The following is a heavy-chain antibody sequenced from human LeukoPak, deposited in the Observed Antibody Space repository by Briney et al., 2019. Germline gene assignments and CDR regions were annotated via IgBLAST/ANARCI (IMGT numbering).Heavy chain of an antibody. V-gene: IGHV4-34*01. D-gene: IGHD5-18*01. CDR3: ARGGTSDTAMEHTFDP. Sequence: SETLSLTCAVYGGSFSGYYWSWIRQPPGKGLEWIGEINHSGSTNYNPSLKSRVTISVDTSKNQFSLKLSSVTAADTAVYYCARGGTSDTAMEHTFDPWGQGTLVTVSS. CDR1: GGSFSGYY. CDR2: INHSGST. J-gene: IGHJ5*02.